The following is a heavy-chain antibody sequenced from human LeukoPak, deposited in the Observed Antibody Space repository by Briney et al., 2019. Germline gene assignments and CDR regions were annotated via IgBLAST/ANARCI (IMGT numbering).Heavy chain of an antibody. V-gene: IGHV4-31*03. CDR1: GGSISSGSYY. CDR3: ARTYYYDSSGYSSGYYFDY. D-gene: IGHD3-22*01. Sequence: SQTLSLTCTVSGGSISSGSYYWSWIRQHPGKGLEWIGYIYYSGSTYYNPSLKSRVTISVDTSKNQFSLKLSSVTAADTAVYYCARTYYYDSSGYSSGYYFDYWGQGTLVTVSS. J-gene: IGHJ4*02. CDR2: IYYSGST.